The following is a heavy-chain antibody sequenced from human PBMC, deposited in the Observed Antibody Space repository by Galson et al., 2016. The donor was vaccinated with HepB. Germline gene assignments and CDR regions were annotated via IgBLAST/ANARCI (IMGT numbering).Heavy chain of an antibody. J-gene: IGHJ4*02. D-gene: IGHD6-19*01. V-gene: IGHV4-59*01. CDR2: IYYSGEST. CDR3: ARVRIAVAENSYFFDS. CDR1: GVSLSSYY. Sequence: LSLTCTVSGVSLSSYYWSWIRQPPGKGLEWIGYIYYSGESTNYNPSLKSRVTISVDTLKNQFSLKLSSVTAADTAVYFCARVRIAVAENSYFFDSWGQGTLVTVSS.